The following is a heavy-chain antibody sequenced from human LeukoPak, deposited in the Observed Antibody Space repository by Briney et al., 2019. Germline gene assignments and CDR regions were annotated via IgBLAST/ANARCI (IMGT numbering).Heavy chain of an antibody. V-gene: IGHV4-34*01. CDR3: ARVGADGSGFLFDY. CDR1: GGSFSGYY. CDR2: INHSGST. J-gene: IGHJ4*02. D-gene: IGHD3-10*01. Sequence: SETLSLTCAVYGGSFSGYYWSWIRQPPGKGLEWIGEINHSGSTNYNPSLKSRVTISVDTSKNQFSLKLSSVTAADAAVYYCARVGADGSGFLFDYWGQGTLVTVSS.